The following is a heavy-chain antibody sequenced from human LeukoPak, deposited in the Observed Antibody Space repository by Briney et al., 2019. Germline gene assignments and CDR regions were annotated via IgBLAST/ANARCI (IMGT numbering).Heavy chain of an antibody. D-gene: IGHD3-10*01. J-gene: IGHJ4*02. CDR1: GYTFTSYG. V-gene: IGHV1-18*01. CDR3: ATLGWSNYRDY. Sequence: ASVKVSCKASGYTFTSYGISWVRQAPGQGLEWMGWISAYNGNTNYAQKFQGRVTMTEDTSTDTAYMELSSLRSEDTAVYYCATLGWSNYRDYWGQGTLVTVSS. CDR2: ISAYNGNT.